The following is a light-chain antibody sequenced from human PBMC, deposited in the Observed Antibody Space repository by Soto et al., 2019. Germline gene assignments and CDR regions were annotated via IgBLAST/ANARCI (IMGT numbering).Light chain of an antibody. CDR3: QHYKTWPLS. CDR1: QGVGST. V-gene: IGKV3-15*01. Sequence: ELVLTQSPATLSVSPGERATLSCRASQGVGSTVAWYQQKPGQAPRLLIYDASTRATGIPARFSGDGSGTEFTLTIRSLQSDDFAVYYCQHYKTWPLSFGGGTRVEI. CDR2: DAS. J-gene: IGKJ4*01.